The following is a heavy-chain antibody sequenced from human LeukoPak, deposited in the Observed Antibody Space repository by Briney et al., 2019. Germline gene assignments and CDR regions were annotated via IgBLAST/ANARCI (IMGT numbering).Heavy chain of an antibody. CDR2: IYYSGST. D-gene: IGHD3-22*01. Sequence: SETLSLTCTVSGGSIISSTFYWGWVRQPPGKGLEWIGSIYYSGSTYYSPSLKSRVTISVDTSKNQFSLKLSSVTAADTAVYYCARGLGSSGYSLQHWGQGTLVTVSS. CDR1: GGSIISSTFY. CDR3: ARGLGSSGYSLQH. V-gene: IGHV4-39*01. J-gene: IGHJ1*01.